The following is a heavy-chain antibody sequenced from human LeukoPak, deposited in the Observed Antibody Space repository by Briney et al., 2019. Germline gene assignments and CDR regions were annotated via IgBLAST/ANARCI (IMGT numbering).Heavy chain of an antibody. CDR2: TYYRSKWYT. Sequence: SQTLSLTCAISGDSVSSKSAAWNWIRQSPSRGLEWLGRTYYRSKWYTDYAESVQSRITINPDTSKNQFSLQLNSVTPDDTAVYYCARVFWEQQLRWFDPWGQGALVTVSS. CDR3: ARVFWEQQLRWFDP. D-gene: IGHD6-13*01. J-gene: IGHJ5*02. V-gene: IGHV6-1*01. CDR1: GDSVSSKSAA.